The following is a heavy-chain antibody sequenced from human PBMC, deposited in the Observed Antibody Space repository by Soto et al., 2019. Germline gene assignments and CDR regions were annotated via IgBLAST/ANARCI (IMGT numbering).Heavy chain of an antibody. D-gene: IGHD4-17*01. J-gene: IGHJ4*02. CDR1: GCTFSSYW. V-gene: IGHV3-74*01. Sequence: PGGSLRLSCAASGCTFSSYWMHWVRQAPGKGLVWVSRINSDGSSTSYADSVKGRFTISRDNAKNTLYLQMNSLRAEDTAVYYCAGGFIYGDSLDYWGEGTLVTVSS. CDR2: INSDGSST. CDR3: AGGFIYGDSLDY.